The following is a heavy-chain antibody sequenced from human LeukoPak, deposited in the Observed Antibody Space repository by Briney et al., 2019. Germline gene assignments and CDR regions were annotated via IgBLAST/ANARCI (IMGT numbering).Heavy chain of an antibody. CDR3: TTDYQLDY. D-gene: IGHD3-16*01. CDR1: GFTFGDFV. J-gene: IGHJ4*02. Sequence: GGSLRLSCTASGFTFGDFVMSWVRQTPGKGLEWVGFIRTKVNGETTKYAASVQGRFTISRDDSKSIAYLQMNSLKTEDTAVYDCTTDYQLDYWGQGTLVTVSS. CDR2: IRTKVNGETT. V-gene: IGHV3-49*04.